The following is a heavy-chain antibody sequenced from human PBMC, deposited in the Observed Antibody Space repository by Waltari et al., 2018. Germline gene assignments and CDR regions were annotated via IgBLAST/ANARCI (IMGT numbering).Heavy chain of an antibody. D-gene: IGHD1-26*01. CDR2: INGDGTSV. Sequence: EVHLVESGGGLVQSGGSLRLSCAASGFTFSSYWMHWVRQAPGKGLVWVSRINGDGTSVSYADSVKGRFTIFRDKAKNTVSLQMNRLSAEDSARYFCVREGWEPTAPDSWGQGALVTVSS. CDR1: GFTFSSYW. J-gene: IGHJ4*02. CDR3: VREGWEPTAPDS. V-gene: IGHV3-74*01.